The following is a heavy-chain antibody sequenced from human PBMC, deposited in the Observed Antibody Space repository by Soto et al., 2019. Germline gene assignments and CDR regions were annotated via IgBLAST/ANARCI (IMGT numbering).Heavy chain of an antibody. D-gene: IGHD1-26*01. CDR1: GYSFTSYW. V-gene: IGHV5-51*01. J-gene: IGHJ6*02. CDR2: IYPGDSDT. CDR3: ARPSIVGATTGYYYYGMDV. Sequence: GESLKISCKGSGYSFTSYWIGWVRQMPGKGLEWMGIIYPGDSDTRYSPSFQGQVTISADKSISTAYLQWSSLKASDTAMYYCARPSIVGATTGYYYYGMDVWGQGTTVTVSS.